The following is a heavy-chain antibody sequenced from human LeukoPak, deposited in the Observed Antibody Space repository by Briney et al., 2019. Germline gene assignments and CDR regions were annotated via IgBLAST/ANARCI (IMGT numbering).Heavy chain of an antibody. CDR2: ISSDGSST. Sequence: GGSLRLSCAASGFTFSSYWMHWVRQAPGKGLVWVSRISSDGSSTSYADSVKGRFTISRDNAKNTLYLQMNSLRAEDTAVYYCARGGYYDILTGRYYYYYYMDVWGKGTTVTVSS. CDR3: ARGGYYDILTGRYYYYYYMDV. J-gene: IGHJ6*03. D-gene: IGHD3-9*01. CDR1: GFTFSSYW. V-gene: IGHV3-74*01.